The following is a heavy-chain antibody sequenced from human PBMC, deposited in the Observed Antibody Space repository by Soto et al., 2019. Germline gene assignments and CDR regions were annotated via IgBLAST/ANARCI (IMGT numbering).Heavy chain of an antibody. Sequence: QVQLVESGGGVVQPGRSLRLSCAASGFTFSNYGMHWVRQAPGKELEWVAVISYDGSNKYYADSVKGRFTISRDNSKSTLYLQMSSLRAEDTAVFYCAKDRLSGSYVYYYYGMDVWGQGTTVTVSS. CDR3: AKDRLSGSYVYYYYGMDV. J-gene: IGHJ6*02. V-gene: IGHV3-30*18. CDR1: GFTFSNYG. D-gene: IGHD1-26*01. CDR2: ISYDGSNK.